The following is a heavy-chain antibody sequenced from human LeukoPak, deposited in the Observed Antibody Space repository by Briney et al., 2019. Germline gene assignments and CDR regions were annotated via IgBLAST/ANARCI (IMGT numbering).Heavy chain of an antibody. Sequence: GGSLRLSCAASGFTVSYNYMNWVRQAPGTGLEWVSVVYSGGSTYYADSVKGRFTISRDNSKNTAYLQMNSLRAEDTAVYFCASGGSYGLLDYWGQGTLSPSPQ. D-gene: IGHD5-18*01. V-gene: IGHV3-53*01. J-gene: IGHJ4*02. CDR3: ASGGSYGLLDY. CDR2: VYSGGST. CDR1: GFTVSYNY.